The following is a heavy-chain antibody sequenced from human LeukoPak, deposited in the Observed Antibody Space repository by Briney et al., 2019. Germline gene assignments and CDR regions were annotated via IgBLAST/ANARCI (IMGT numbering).Heavy chain of an antibody. J-gene: IGHJ6*03. CDR3: ARHVGDSYYYYYYMDV. Sequence: GESLKISCKGSGYSFTSYWIGWVRQMPGKDLEWMGIIYPGDSDTRYSPSFQGQVTISADKSISTAYLQWSSLKASDTAMYYCARHVGDSYYYYYYMDVWGKGTTVTVSS. D-gene: IGHD2-21*02. CDR1: GYSFTSYW. CDR2: IYPGDSDT. V-gene: IGHV5-51*01.